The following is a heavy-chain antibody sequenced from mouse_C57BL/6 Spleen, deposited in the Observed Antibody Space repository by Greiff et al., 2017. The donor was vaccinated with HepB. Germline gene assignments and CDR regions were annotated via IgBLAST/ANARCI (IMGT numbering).Heavy chain of an antibody. CDR2: ISSGSSTI. D-gene: IGHD3-3*01. CDR3: ARTNLGWFAY. V-gene: IGHV5-17*01. CDR1: GFTFSDYG. Sequence: VKLVESGGGLVKPGGSLKLSCAASGFTFSDYGMHWVRQAPEKGLEWVAYISSGSSTIYYADTVKGRFTISRDNAKNILCLQMTSLRSEDTAMYYCARTNLGWFAYWGQGTLVTVSA. J-gene: IGHJ3*01.